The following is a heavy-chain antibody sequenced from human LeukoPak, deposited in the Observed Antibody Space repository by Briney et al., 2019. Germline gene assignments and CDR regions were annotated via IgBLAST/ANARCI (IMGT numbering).Heavy chain of an antibody. Sequence: ASVKVSCKASGYTFTSYYMHWVRQAPGQGLEWMGIINPSGGSTSYAQKFQGRVTMTRDTSTSTVYMELSSLRSEDTAVNYCARDSSNWFGELLLDYWGQGTLVSVSS. V-gene: IGHV1-46*01. J-gene: IGHJ4*02. CDR2: INPSGGST. CDR1: GYTFTSYY. D-gene: IGHD3-10*01. CDR3: ARDSSNWFGELLLDY.